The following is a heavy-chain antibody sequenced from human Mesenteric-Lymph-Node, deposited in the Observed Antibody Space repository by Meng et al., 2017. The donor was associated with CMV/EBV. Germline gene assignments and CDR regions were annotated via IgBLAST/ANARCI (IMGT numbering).Heavy chain of an antibody. CDR2: ISGSGGST. V-gene: IGHV3-23*01. Sequence: GGSLRLSCAASGFTFSSYAMSGVRQAPGKGLEWVSAISGSGGSTYYADSVKGRFTISRDNSKNTLYLQMNSLRAEDTAVYYCARTNTYYYDSSGLLFGAPWGQGTLVTVSS. J-gene: IGHJ5*02. CDR1: GFTFSSYA. CDR3: ARTNTYYYDSSGLLFGAP. D-gene: IGHD3-22*01.